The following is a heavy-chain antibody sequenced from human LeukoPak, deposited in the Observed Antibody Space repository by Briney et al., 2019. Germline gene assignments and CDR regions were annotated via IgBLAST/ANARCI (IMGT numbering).Heavy chain of an antibody. J-gene: IGHJ4*02. V-gene: IGHV4-59*11. CDR1: GGSLSTHH. Sequence: SETLSLTCVVSGGSLSTHHWSWIRQSPGRGLEWIGYISDSGSTNYNPSLKSRVTISVDTSKNQFSLMLSPVTAADTAVYYCARGYDSSAYYPFNYWGQGTLVTVPS. CDR3: ARGYDSSAYYPFNY. D-gene: IGHD3-22*01. CDR2: ISDSGST.